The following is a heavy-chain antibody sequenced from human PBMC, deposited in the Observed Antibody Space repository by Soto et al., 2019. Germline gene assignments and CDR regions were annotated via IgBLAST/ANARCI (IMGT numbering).Heavy chain of an antibody. CDR2: IIPIFGTA. CDR3: ARAHYYDSSGTHWYFDL. Sequence: SVKVSCKASGGTFSSYAISWVRQAPGQGLEWMGGIIPIFGTANYAQKFQGRVTITADESTSTAYMELSSLRSEDTAVYYCARAHYYDSSGTHWYFDLWGRGTLVTVSS. J-gene: IGHJ2*01. CDR1: GGTFSSYA. V-gene: IGHV1-69*13. D-gene: IGHD3-22*01.